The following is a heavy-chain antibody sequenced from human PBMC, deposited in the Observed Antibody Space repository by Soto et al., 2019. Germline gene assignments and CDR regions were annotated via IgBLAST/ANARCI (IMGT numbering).Heavy chain of an antibody. CDR2: ISNDGSRT. Sequence: GGSLRLSCAASGFSFSTYGMHWVRQAPGKGLEWVAFISNDGSRTHYADSVKGRFTISRDNSKKTAYLQMSSLGPEDTAVYYCVKGEYYYDGSAYYPFDYWGQGRMVTVSS. J-gene: IGHJ4*02. V-gene: IGHV3-30*18. D-gene: IGHD3-22*01. CDR3: VKGEYYYDGSAYYPFDY. CDR1: GFSFSTYG.